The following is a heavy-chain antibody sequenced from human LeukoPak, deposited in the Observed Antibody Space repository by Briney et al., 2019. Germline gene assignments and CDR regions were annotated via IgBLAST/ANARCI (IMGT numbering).Heavy chain of an antibody. CDR1: GGTFSSYA. V-gene: IGHV1-69*01. J-gene: IGHJ6*02. CDR3: ARAATSYYYYYGMDV. Sequence: ASVKVSCKASGGTFSSYAISWVRQAPGQGLEWMGGIIPIFGTANYAQKFQGRVTITADESTSTAYMELSSLRSEDTAVYYCARAATSYYYYYGMDVWGQGTAVTVSS. D-gene: IGHD2-15*01. CDR2: IIPIFGTA.